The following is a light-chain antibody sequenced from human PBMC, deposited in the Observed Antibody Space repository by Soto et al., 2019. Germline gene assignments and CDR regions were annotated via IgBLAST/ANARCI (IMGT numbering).Light chain of an antibody. CDR3: QLSAFLPVR. J-gene: IGKJ1*01. CDR2: GAS. CDR1: QSISDT. V-gene: IGKV3-15*01. Sequence: EKVMKLSLATLSVTPGGGATLSCRASQSISDTLAWYQQKPGQAPRLLIHGASTRAPGFPARFSGSGSGTDFTLTISSLQSEDFAVYYCQLSAFLPVRFGQG.